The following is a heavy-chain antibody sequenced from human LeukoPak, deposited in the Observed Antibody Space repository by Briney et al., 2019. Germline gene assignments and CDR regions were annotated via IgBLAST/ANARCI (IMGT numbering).Heavy chain of an antibody. CDR2: INSDGSST. Sequence: GGSLRLSCAASGFTFSSYWMHWVRQAPGKGLVWVSRINSDGSSTSYADSVKGRFTISRATAKNTLYLQMNSLRAEDTAVYSCARGKGYYSNDAFDIWGQGTMVTVSS. V-gene: IGHV3-74*01. CDR3: ARGKGYYSNDAFDI. CDR1: GFTFSSYW. J-gene: IGHJ3*02. D-gene: IGHD3-22*01.